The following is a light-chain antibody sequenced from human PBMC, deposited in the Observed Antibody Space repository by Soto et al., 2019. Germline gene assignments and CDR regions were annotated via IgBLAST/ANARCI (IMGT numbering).Light chain of an antibody. CDR2: GAS. Sequence: EIVMRQSPATLSGSPGERATLSCRASQSVSGNLAWYQQKPGQSPRLLIYGASTRATGIPARFSGSGSGTELTLTISSLLPEDFAVYYCQQYNNWPPWTFAQGTKVEIK. CDR3: QQYNNWPPWT. V-gene: IGKV3-15*01. CDR1: QSVSGN. J-gene: IGKJ1*01.